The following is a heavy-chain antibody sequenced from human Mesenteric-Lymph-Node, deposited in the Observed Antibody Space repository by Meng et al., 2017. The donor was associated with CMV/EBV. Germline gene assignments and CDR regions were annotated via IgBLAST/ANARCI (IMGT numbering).Heavy chain of an antibody. D-gene: IGHD3-3*01. CDR1: FNSYI. J-gene: IGHJ5*02. V-gene: IGHV1-69*02. CDR2: IIPILGIA. CDR3: ARGVGDFWSGSTRGSWFDP. Sequence: FNSYIINWVRQAPGQGLEWMGRIIPILGIANYAQKFQGRVTITADKSTSTAYMELSSLRSEDTAVYYCARGVGDFWSGSTRGSWFDPWGQGTLVTVSS.